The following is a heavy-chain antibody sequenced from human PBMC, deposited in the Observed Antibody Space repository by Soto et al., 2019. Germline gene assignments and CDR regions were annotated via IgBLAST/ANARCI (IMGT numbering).Heavy chain of an antibody. CDR1: VGSISSGDYY. V-gene: IGHV4-30-4*01. D-gene: IGHD3-9*01. J-gene: IGHJ5*02. Sequence: SSTLSLTCTVSVGSISSGDYYWVWIRHPPGKGLEWIGYIYYSGSTYYNPSLKSRVTISVDTSRNQFSLKLSSVTAADTAVYYCARAYLGILTGYWFDPWGQGTLVTVSS. CDR3: ARAYLGILTGYWFDP. CDR2: IYYSGST.